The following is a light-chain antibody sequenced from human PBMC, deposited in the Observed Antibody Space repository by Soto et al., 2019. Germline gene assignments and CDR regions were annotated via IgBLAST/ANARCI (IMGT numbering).Light chain of an antibody. CDR2: GAS. CDR1: QTINNN. CDR3: QQRSNWIT. V-gene: IGKV3-11*01. J-gene: IGKJ5*01. Sequence: VMTQAPATLSVSPGERATLSCRASQTINNNIAWYQLKPGQAPRLLIYGASTRATGIPARFSGSGSGTDFTLTISSLEPEDFAVYYCQQRSNWITFGQGTRLEIK.